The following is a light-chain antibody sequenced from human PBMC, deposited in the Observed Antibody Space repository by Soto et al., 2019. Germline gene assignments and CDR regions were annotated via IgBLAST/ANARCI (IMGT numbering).Light chain of an antibody. V-gene: IGLV2-8*01. CDR1: SSDVGGFSY. CDR2: EVS. CDR3: SSYARNRDIL. Sequence: QSALTQPPSASGSPGQSVAISCTGTSSDVGGFSYVSWYQQHPGKAPKLMIYEVSKRPSGVPARFSGSKSGNTASLTVSGLQAEDEADYYCSSYARNRDILFGGGTKLTVL. J-gene: IGLJ3*02.